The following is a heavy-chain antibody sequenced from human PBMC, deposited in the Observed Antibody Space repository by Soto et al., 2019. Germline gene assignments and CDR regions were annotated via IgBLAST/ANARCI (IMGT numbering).Heavy chain of an antibody. J-gene: IGHJ6*02. CDR2: ISSTSGTI. V-gene: IGHV3-48*02. CDR3: ARDGQWLVGGRYYYGMDV. CDR1: GFTFRSYS. Sequence: EVQLVEPGGGLVQPGGSLRLSCAGSGFTFRSYSMNWVRQAPGKGLEWGSYISSTSGTIYYADSVKGRFTISRDNAKNSLYLQMNSLRDEDTAVYYCARDGQWLVGGRYYYGMDVWGQGTTVTVSS. D-gene: IGHD6-19*01.